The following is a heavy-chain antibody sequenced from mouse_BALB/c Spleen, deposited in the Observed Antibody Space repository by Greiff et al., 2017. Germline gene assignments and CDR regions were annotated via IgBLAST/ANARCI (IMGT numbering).Heavy chain of an antibody. V-gene: IGHV5-17*02. D-gene: IGHD1-2*01. CDR2: ISSGSSTI. CDR1: GFTFSSFG. Sequence: EVKLVESGGGLVQPGGSRKLSCAASGFTFSSFGMHWVRQAPEKGLEWVAYISSGSSTIYYADTVKGRFTISRDNPKNTLFLQMTSLRSEDTAMYYCARSDYYGYDYWGQGTTLTVSS. J-gene: IGHJ2*01. CDR3: ARSDYYGYDY.